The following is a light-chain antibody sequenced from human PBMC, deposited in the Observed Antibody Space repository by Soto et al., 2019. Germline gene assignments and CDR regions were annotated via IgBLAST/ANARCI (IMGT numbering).Light chain of an antibody. Sequence: PQSPSPLSASVGDRFTTTCRASQSISSSYLAWYQQKPGQAPRLLIYGASSRATGIPDRFSGSGSGTDFTLTISRLEPEDFAVYYCQQYGSSTWTFGQGTKVDIK. CDR3: QQYGSSTWT. J-gene: IGKJ1*01. V-gene: IGKV3-20*01. CDR1: QSISSSY. CDR2: GAS.